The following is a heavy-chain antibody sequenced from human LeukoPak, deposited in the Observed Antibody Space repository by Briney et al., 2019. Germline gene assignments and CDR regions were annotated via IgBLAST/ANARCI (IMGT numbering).Heavy chain of an antibody. J-gene: IGHJ6*03. CDR1: GGSFRAYY. V-gene: IGHV4-34*01. CDR2: FDHSGRI. CDR3: ARGGNPQNYYYFYMDV. Sequence: SETLSLTCEVYGGSFRAYYCAWIRQPPGKGLEWIGDFDHSGRINYNPSLNNRVSISMDMSKSQCFLTVSSMTAADTGVYYCARGGNPQNYYYFYMDVWGNGSSVIVSS.